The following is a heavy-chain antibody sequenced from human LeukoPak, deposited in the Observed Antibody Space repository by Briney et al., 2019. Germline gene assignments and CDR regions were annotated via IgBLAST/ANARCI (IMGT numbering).Heavy chain of an antibody. V-gene: IGHV3-74*01. CDR1: GFPFSTSW. CDR2: ISGDGGST. Sequence: GGSLRLSCAASGFPFSTSWLHWVRQAPGKGLVWVSRISGDGGSTEYADSVKGRFAISRDNAKNTLYLQMNSLRAEDTAVCYCAARFRDGLDIWGQGTMVTVSS. J-gene: IGHJ3*02. CDR3: AARFRDGLDI.